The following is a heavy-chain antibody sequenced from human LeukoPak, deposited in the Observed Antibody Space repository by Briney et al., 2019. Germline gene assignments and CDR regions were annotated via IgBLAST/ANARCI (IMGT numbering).Heavy chain of an antibody. D-gene: IGHD6-13*01. CDR3: ARSREQQLVLISWFDP. CDR2: INPNSGGT. V-gene: IGHV1-2*02. J-gene: IGHJ5*02. Sequence: ASVKVSCKASGYTFTGYYMHWVRQAPGQGLEWMGWINPNSGGTNYVQKFQGRVTMTRDTSISTAYMELSRLRSDDTAVYYCARSREQQLVLISWFDPWGQGTLVTVSS. CDR1: GYTFTGYY.